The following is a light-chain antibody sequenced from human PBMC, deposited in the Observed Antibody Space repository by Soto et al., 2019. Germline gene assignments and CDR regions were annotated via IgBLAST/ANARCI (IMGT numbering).Light chain of an antibody. CDR2: AAS. Sequence: DIQMTQSPSSLSASVGDRVTITCRASQSISRYLSWFQQKPGKAPNLLIYAASNLQSGVPSRFSGSGSGTDFTLTIINLQPEDFATYYCHQTYRTPQTFGLGTKVQVK. J-gene: IGKJ1*01. CDR3: HQTYRTPQT. CDR1: QSISRY. V-gene: IGKV1-39*01.